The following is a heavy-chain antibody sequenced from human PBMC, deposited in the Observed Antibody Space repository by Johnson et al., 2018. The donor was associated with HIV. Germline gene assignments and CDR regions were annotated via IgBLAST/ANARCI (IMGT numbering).Heavy chain of an antibody. J-gene: IGHJ3*02. D-gene: IGHD7-27*01. CDR1: GFTFSSYD. CDR3: ARVGTVRDAFDI. V-gene: IGHV3-66*01. Sequence: VQLVESGGGLVQPGGSLRLSCAASGFTFSSYDMHWVRQAPGTGLEWVSTIYSDGGTYHADSVRGRFTISRDSSKNTVYLQMNSLRAEDTAVYYCARVGTVRDAFDIWGQGTMVTVSS. CDR2: IYSDGGT.